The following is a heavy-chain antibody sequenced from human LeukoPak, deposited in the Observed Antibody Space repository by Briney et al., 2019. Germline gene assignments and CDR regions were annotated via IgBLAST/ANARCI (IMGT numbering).Heavy chain of an antibody. D-gene: IGHD3-22*01. Sequence: SETLSLTCTVSAGSISSYYWTWIRQPPGKGLEWIGYIYHIGYISQSGNIYQNPSLKSRVTISLDTSRNQFSLKLSSVTAADTAVYYCARSPLAFYDSSGYPRVWFDPWGQGTLVTVSS. CDR1: AGSISSYY. V-gene: IGHV4-59*12. CDR2: IYHIGYISQSGNI. J-gene: IGHJ5*02. CDR3: ARSPLAFYDSSGYPRVWFDP.